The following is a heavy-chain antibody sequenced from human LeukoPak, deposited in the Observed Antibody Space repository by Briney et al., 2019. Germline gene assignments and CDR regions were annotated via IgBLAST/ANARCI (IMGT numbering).Heavy chain of an antibody. CDR1: GGTFSSYA. Sequence: ASVKLSCKASGGTFSSYAISWVRQPPGQGLEWMGGMSPIFGTANYAQKFQGRVTITADKSPSTAYMELSSLRAEDTAVDYCARRLRRNYFDYWGQGTLVTVSS. J-gene: IGHJ4*02. D-gene: IGHD4-17*01. V-gene: IGHV1-69*06. CDR3: ARRLRRNYFDY. CDR2: MSPIFGTA.